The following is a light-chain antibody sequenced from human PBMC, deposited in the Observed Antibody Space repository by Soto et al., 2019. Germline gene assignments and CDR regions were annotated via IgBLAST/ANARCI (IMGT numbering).Light chain of an antibody. V-gene: IGLV2-8*02. CDR2: EVS. CDR1: SSDVGGYNY. Sequence: QSALTQPPSASKSPGQSVTISCTGTSSDVGGYNYVSWYQQHPGKAPKLMIYEVSKRPSGVPDRFSGSKSGNTASLTVSGLQAEDEADYYCNSYAGSYNGYVFGTGTKLTVL. J-gene: IGLJ1*01. CDR3: NSYAGSYNGYV.